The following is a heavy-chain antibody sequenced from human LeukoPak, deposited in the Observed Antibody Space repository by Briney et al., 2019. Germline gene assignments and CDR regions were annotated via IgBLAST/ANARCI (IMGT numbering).Heavy chain of an antibody. J-gene: IGHJ4*02. V-gene: IGHV3-30*02. CDR2: IRYDGSNK. D-gene: IGHD3-3*01. CDR3: AKDLSPYDFWSGRTFDY. CDR1: GFTFSSYG. Sequence: TGGSLRLSCAASGFTFSSYGMHWVRQAPGKGLEWVAFIRYDGSNKYCADSVKGRFTVSRDNSKNTLYLQMNSLRAEDTAVYYCAKDLSPYDFWSGRTFDYWGQGTLVTVSS.